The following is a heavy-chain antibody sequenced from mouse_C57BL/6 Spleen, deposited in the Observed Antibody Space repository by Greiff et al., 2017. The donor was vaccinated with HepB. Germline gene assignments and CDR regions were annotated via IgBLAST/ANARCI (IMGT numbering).Heavy chain of an antibody. V-gene: IGHV1-22*01. CDR3: AKYSNPRYFDV. CDR2: INPNNGGT. J-gene: IGHJ1*03. D-gene: IGHD2-5*01. CDR1: GYTFTDYN. Sequence: VQLQQSGPELVKPGASVKMSCKASGYTFTDYNMHWVKQSHGKSLEWIGYINPNNGGTSYNQKFKGKATLTVNKSSSTAYMELRSLTSEDSAVYYCAKYSNPRYFDVWGTGATVTVSS.